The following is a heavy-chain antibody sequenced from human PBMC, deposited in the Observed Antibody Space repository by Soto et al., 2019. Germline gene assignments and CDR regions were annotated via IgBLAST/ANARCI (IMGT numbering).Heavy chain of an antibody. D-gene: IGHD4-17*01. CDR3: VHPRSTVQIPPT. J-gene: IGHJ5*02. CDR2: ISSNGDST. Sequence: GGSLRLSCSASGFTFSMFSMHWVRQAPGKGLEYVSGISSNGDSTYHADSVKGRFTISRDNSKNTLYLQMSSLRAVDTAVYYCVHPRSTVQIPPTWGQGTLVTVSS. CDR1: GFTFSMFS. V-gene: IGHV3-64D*06.